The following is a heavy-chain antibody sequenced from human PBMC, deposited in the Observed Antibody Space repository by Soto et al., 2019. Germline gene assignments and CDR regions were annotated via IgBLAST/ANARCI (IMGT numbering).Heavy chain of an antibody. J-gene: IGHJ2*01. CDR1: GFTFSSYA. CDR2: ISYDGSNK. V-gene: IGHV3-30-3*01. CDR3: AREEMADWYFDL. Sequence: QVQLVESGGGVVQPGRSLRLSCAASGFTFSSYAMHWFRQAPGKGLEWVAVISYDGSNKYYADSVKGRFTISRDNSKNTLYLQMNSLRAEDTAVYYCAREEMADWYFDLWGRGTLVTVSS.